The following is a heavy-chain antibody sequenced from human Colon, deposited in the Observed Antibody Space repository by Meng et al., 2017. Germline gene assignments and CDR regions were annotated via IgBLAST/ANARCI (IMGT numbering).Heavy chain of an antibody. CDR2: IHSSGNT. CDR3: ARNPVIPDARTFDF. CDR1: GGSFNSADYY. Sequence: QVQLQESGPGVVKPSQTLSLTCTISGGSFNSADYYWNWTRQSPGKGLEWLGSIHSSGNTYYTPSLKSRLTMSLDTSKNQFSLRLTSVTAADTAVYYCARNPVIPDARTFDFWGQGALVTVSS. D-gene: IGHD2-2*01. J-gene: IGHJ4*02. V-gene: IGHV4-30-4*01.